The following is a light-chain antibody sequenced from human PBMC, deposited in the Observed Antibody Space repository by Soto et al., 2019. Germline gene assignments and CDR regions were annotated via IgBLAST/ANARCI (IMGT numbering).Light chain of an antibody. J-gene: IGKJ1*01. V-gene: IGKV3-15*01. CDR2: AVS. CDR1: QSVGSA. Sequence: IVMTQSPATLSVSPGERATLSCRASQSVGSALAWYQQKPGQVPRLLIYAVSTRATGIPPRFSGSGSGTEFTLTISPRQSEDFAVYYCHQYYDWWTFGQGTRVQIK. CDR3: HQYYDWWT.